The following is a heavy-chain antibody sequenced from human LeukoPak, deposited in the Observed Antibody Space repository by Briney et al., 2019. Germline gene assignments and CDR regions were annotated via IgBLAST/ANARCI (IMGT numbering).Heavy chain of an antibody. Sequence: GGSLRLSCTASGFIFTSYGMNWVRQAPGKGLEWVSYISSSGSNIFYADSVKGRFTISRDISKNTLYLQMNSLRAEDTAVYYCARDISYSNYHYFDYWGQGTLVTVSS. CDR3: ARDISYSNYHYFDY. V-gene: IGHV3-21*04. CDR2: ISSSGSNI. D-gene: IGHD4-11*01. J-gene: IGHJ4*02. CDR1: GFIFTSYG.